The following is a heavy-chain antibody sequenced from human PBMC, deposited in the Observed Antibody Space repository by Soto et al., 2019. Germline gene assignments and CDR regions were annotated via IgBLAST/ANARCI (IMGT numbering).Heavy chain of an antibody. CDR3: TRDIGGRWAY. V-gene: IGHV3-74*01. Sequence: RLSCAASGFTFSSYWMHWVRQVPGKGLLWVSRIDEYGNTIDYADSVRGRFTISRDNARNTLYLEMNSLRAEDTALYYCTRDIGGRWAYWGPGTLVTVSS. CDR1: GFTFSSYW. D-gene: IGHD3-16*01. CDR2: IDEYGNTI. J-gene: IGHJ4*02.